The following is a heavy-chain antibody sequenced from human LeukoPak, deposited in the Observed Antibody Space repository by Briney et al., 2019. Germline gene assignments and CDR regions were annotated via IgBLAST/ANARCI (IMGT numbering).Heavy chain of an antibody. Sequence: GSLRLSCAASGFTFSSYSMNWVRQAPGKGLEWVSSISSSSSYIYYADSVKGRFTISRDNAKNSLYLQMNSLRAEDTAVYYCARAARNDAGGFDYWGQGTLVTVSS. J-gene: IGHJ4*02. D-gene: IGHD1-1*01. CDR1: GFTFSSYS. CDR2: ISSSSSYI. V-gene: IGHV3-21*01. CDR3: ARAARNDAGGFDY.